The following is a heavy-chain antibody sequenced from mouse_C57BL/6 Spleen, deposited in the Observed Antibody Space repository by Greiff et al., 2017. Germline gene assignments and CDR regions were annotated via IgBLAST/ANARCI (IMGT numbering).Heavy chain of an antibody. V-gene: IGHV1-81*01. CDR3: AREGIITTVVAPRFAY. Sequence: QVQLKQSGAELARPGASVKLSCKASGYTFTSYGISWVKQRTGQGLEWIGEIYPRSGITYYNEKFKGKATLTADKSSSTAYMELRSLTSEDSAVYFCAREGIITTVVAPRFAYWGQGTLVTVSA. CDR1: GYTFTSYG. CDR2: IYPRSGIT. J-gene: IGHJ3*01. D-gene: IGHD1-1*01.